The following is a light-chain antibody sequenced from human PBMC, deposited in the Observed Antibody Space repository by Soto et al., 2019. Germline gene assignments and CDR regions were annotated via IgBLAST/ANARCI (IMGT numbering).Light chain of an antibody. CDR3: QSYDSSLSGYV. Sequence: QSVLTQPPSVSEATGQRVTISCTGSSSNIGAGYEAHWYQHVPGTAPKLLIYENNNRPSGVPDRFSGSKSGTSASLAITGLQAEDEAEYYCQSYDSSLSGYVFGTGTKLTVL. J-gene: IGLJ1*01. CDR2: ENN. CDR1: SSNIGAGYE. V-gene: IGLV1-40*01.